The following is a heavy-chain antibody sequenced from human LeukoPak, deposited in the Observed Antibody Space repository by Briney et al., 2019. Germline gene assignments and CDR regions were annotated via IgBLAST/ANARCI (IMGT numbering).Heavy chain of an antibody. CDR1: GYTFIGYY. CDR2: IDPYSGGT. D-gene: IGHD6-19*01. J-gene: IGHJ3*02. Sequence: ASVKVSCKASGYTFIGYYMHWVRQAPGHGLEWMGWIDPYSGGTHYAQRFQGRVSMTLDTSISTAYMELTRLTSDDTAVYYCARDGVAGSSDAFDIWGQGTMVTVSA. CDR3: ARDGVAGSSDAFDI. V-gene: IGHV1-2*02.